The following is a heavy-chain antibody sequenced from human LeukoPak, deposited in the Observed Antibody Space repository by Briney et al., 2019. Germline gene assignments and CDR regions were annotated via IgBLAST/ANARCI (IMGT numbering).Heavy chain of an antibody. V-gene: IGHV5-51*01. D-gene: IGHD4-11*01. CDR2: IYPGDSDT. CDR3: ARLDYSNYGLSLLDY. J-gene: IGHJ4*02. CDR1: GYSFTSYW. Sequence: GESLKISCKGSGYSFTSYWIGWVRQMPGKGLEWMGIIYPGDSDTRYSPSFQGQVTISADKSISTAYLQWSSLKASDTAMYYCARLDYSNYGLSLLDYWGQGTLVTVSS.